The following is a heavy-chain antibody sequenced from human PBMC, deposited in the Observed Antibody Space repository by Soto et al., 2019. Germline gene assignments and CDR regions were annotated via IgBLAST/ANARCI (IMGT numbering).Heavy chain of an antibody. D-gene: IGHD1-26*01. CDR2: ISYDGSSK. Sequence: PGESLKISCAASGFTFTSYGMHWVRQAPGKGLQWVAFISYDGSSKNYVESVKGRFFISRDKFKNMVYLHMISLRAEDTALYYCAKDYLGSSNVFDVCGRVTAVTVSS. J-gene: IGHJ3*01. CDR3: AKDYLGSSNVFDV. CDR1: GFTFTSYG. V-gene: IGHV3-30*18.